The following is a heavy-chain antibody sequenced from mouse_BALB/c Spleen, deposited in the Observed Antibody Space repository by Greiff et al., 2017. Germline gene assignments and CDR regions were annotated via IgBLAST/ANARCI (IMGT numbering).Heavy chain of an antibody. CDR1: GFTFSSFG. CDR2: ISSGSSTI. V-gene: IGHV5-17*02. Sequence: DVQLVESGGGLVQPGGSRKLSCAASGFTFSSFGMHWVRQAPEKGLEWVAYISSGSSTIYYADTVKGRFTISRDNPKNTLFLQMTSLRSEDTAMYYCARNWDDFDYWGQGTTLTVSS. CDR3: ARNWDDFDY. D-gene: IGHD4-1*01. J-gene: IGHJ2*01.